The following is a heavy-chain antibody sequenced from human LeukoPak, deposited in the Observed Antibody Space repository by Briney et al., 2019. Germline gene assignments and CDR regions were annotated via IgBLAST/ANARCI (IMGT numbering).Heavy chain of an antibody. V-gene: IGHV1-69*13. D-gene: IGHD1-26*01. J-gene: IGHJ4*02. Sequence: GASMKVSCKASGGTFSSYAISWVRQAPGQGLEWRGGIIPIFGTANYAQKFQGRVTITADESTSTAYMELSSLRSEDTAVYYCATWGYSGSYYNSYWGQGTLVTVSS. CDR3: ATWGYSGSYYNSY. CDR1: GGTFSSYA. CDR2: IIPIFGTA.